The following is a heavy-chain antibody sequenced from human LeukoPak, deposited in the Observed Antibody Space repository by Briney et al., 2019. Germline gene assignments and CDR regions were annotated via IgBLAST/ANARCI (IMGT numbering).Heavy chain of an antibody. CDR1: GFTFNNFA. J-gene: IGHJ4*02. CDR2: ISNDGNTK. V-gene: IGHV3-30-3*01. Sequence: QPGGSLRLSCAASGFTFNNFAIHWARQAPGKGLEWVAVISNDGNTKHYADSVKGRFTVSRDNSKNTLYLQLNGLRRDDAAPYFCARESALHGWTSAHLDYWGQGTLVTVSS. CDR3: ARESALHGWTSAHLDY. D-gene: IGHD6-19*01.